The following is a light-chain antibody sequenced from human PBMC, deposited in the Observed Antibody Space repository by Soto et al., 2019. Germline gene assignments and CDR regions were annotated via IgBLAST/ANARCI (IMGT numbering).Light chain of an antibody. Sequence: DIETTQSPSSLSASVGDTVTITCRASQGIKSYLYWYQQKPGKAPKLLISGASSLQSGVPSRFSGSGSGTDFTLTISSLQPEDYATYYCQQSYSTPPLTFGGGTKVEIK. CDR1: QGIKSY. J-gene: IGKJ4*01. CDR3: QQSYSTPPLT. V-gene: IGKV1-39*01. CDR2: GAS.